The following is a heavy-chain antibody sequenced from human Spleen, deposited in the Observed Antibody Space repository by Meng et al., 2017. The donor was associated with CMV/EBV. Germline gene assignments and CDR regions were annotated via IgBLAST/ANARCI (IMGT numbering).Heavy chain of an antibody. V-gene: IGHV1-2*02. CDR3: ARGPLGSGYFDY. CDR1: GYTFTGYY. CDR2: INPNSGGT. D-gene: IGHD3-10*01. Sequence: ASVKVSCKASGYTFTGYYMHWVRQAPGQGLEWMGWINPNSGGTNYAQKFQGRVTMTRDTSISTAYMELSSLRSEDTAVYYCARGPLGSGYFDYWGQGTLVTVSS. J-gene: IGHJ4*02.